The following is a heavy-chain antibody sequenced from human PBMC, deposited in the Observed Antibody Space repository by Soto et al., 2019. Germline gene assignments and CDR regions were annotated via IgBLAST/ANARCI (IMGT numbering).Heavy chain of an antibody. J-gene: IGHJ5*02. CDR3: ARPDYYSNYYWFDP. Sequence: EVQLVESGGGLVQPGGSLRLSCAASGFTFSSYWMHWVRQAPGKGLVWVSRINSDGSSTSYADSVKGRFTISRDNAKNTLYLQMNSLRAEDTAVYYCARPDYYSNYYWFDPWRQGTLVTVSS. CDR1: GFTFSSYW. CDR2: INSDGSST. V-gene: IGHV3-74*01. D-gene: IGHD4-4*01.